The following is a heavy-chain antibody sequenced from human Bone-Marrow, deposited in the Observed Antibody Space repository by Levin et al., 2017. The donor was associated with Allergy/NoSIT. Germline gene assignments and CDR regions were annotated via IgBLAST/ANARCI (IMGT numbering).Heavy chain of an antibody. CDR1: GFTFSNAW. CDR2: IKSKTDGGIK. Sequence: GGSLRLSCAASGFTFSNAWMSWVRQAPGKGLEWVGRIKSKTDGGIKDYAAPVKGRFTISRDDSKHTLYLQMNSLKIEDTAVYYCATDGSTMVLYYFDYWGQGTLVTVSS. J-gene: IGHJ4*02. CDR3: ATDGSTMVLYYFDY. V-gene: IGHV3-15*01. D-gene: IGHD4-23*01.